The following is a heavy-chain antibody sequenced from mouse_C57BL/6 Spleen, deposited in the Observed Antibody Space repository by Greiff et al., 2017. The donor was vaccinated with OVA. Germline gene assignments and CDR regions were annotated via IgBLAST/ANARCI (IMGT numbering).Heavy chain of an antibody. CDR3: ARYYYGNYVWYFDV. Sequence: VKQSCKASGYTFTSYWMQWVKQRPGQGLEWIGEIDPSDSYTNYNQKFKGKATLTVDTSSSTAYMQLSSLTSEDSAVYYCARYYYGNYVWYFDVWGTGTTVTVSS. CDR2: IDPSDSYT. J-gene: IGHJ1*03. V-gene: IGHV1-50*01. D-gene: IGHD2-1*01. CDR1: GYTFTSYW.